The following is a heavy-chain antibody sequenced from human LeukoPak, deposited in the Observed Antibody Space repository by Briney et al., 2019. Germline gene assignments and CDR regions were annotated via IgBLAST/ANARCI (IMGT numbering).Heavy chain of an antibody. CDR1: RFTFSTYG. V-gene: IGHV3-30*03. J-gene: IGHJ4*02. D-gene: IGHD4-17*01. CDR3: ARDSHRGDYEGLEFDY. CDR2: ISYDGSYT. Sequence: PGRSLRLSCAASRFTFSTYGMHWVRQAPGKGLEWVAVISYDGSYTNYADSVKGRFTISRDNSKNTLYLQMNSLRVEDTAVYYCARDSHRGDYEGLEFDYWGQGTLVTVSS.